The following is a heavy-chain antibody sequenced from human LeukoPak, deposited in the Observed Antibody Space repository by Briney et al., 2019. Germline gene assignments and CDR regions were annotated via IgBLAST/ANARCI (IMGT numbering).Heavy chain of an antibody. Sequence: SQTLSLTCTVSGGSISSGGYYWSWIRQPPGKGLEWIGYIYHSGSTYYNPSLKSRVTISVDRSKNQFSLKLSSVTAADTAVYYCARVSGWNDGNFDYWGQGTLVTVSS. CDR1: GGSISSGGYY. V-gene: IGHV4-30-2*01. D-gene: IGHD1-1*01. CDR2: IYHSGST. CDR3: ARVSGWNDGNFDY. J-gene: IGHJ4*02.